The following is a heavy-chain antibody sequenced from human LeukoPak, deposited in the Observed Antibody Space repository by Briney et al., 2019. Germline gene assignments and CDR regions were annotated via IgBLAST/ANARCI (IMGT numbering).Heavy chain of an antibody. CDR1: GGSISTYY. D-gene: IGHD2-2*01. V-gene: IGHV4-59*01. CDR2: IYYSGST. J-gene: IGHJ6*02. CDR3: ARGCSSTSCPLDV. Sequence: PSETLSLTCTVSGGSISTYYWSWIRQPPGKGLEGIGYIYYSGSTNYNPSLQSRATISVDTSKNQFSLKLSSVTAADTAVYYCARGCSSTSCPLDVWGQGTTVTVSS.